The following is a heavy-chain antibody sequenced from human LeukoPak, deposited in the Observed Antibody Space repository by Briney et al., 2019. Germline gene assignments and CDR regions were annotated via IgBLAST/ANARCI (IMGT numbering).Heavy chain of an antibody. J-gene: IGHJ5*02. D-gene: IGHD4-17*01. Sequence: ASVKVSCKAPGYTFTSYYMHWVRQAPGQGLEWMGIINPSGGSTSYAQKFQGRVTMTTDTSTSTAYMELRSLRSDDTAVYYCARDLPYGDYEGDWFDPWGQGTLVTVSS. V-gene: IGHV1-46*01. CDR3: ARDLPYGDYEGDWFDP. CDR2: INPSGGST. CDR1: GYTFTSYY.